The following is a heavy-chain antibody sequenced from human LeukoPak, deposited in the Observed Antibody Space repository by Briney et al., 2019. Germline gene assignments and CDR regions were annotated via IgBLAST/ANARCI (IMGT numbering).Heavy chain of an antibody. D-gene: IGHD5-18*01. CDR1: GGSISSYY. J-gene: IGHJ4*02. CDR3: ARGLQLWPHYFDY. Sequence: PSETLSLTCTVSGGSISSYYWSWIRQPPGKGLEWIGYIYYSGSTNYNPSLKSRVTISVDTSKNQFSLKLSSVTAADTAVYYCARGLQLWPHYFDYWGQGTLVTVSS. V-gene: IGHV4-59*01. CDR2: IYYSGST.